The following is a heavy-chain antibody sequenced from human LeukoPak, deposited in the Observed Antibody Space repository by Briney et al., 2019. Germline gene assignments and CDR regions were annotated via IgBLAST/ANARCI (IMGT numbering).Heavy chain of an antibody. J-gene: IGHJ4*02. V-gene: IGHV3-30*18. CDR3: AKDVEQWLVHSIFDY. Sequence: GRSLRLSCAASGFTFSSYGMHWVRQAPGKGLEWVAVISYDGSNKYYADSVKGRFTISRDNSKNTLYLQMNSLRAEDTAVYYCAKDVEQWLVHSIFDYWGQGTLVTVSS. CDR1: GFTFSSYG. D-gene: IGHD6-19*01. CDR2: ISYDGSNK.